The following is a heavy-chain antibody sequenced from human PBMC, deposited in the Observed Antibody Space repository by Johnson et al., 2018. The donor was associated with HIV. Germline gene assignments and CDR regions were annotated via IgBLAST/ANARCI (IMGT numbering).Heavy chain of an antibody. D-gene: IGHD5-18*01. V-gene: IGHV3-15*05. CDR1: GFIFTNAW. CDR2: IKSKTDGGTT. J-gene: IGHJ3*02. Sequence: VQLVESGGGLIKPGGSLRLSCAASGFIFTNAWMNWVRQVPGKGLEWIGRIKSKTDGGTTDYAAPVKGRFTISRDDSKNTLYLQMNSLRAEDTALYYCARVVGYKYGSAGDNDAFDIWGQGTMVTVSS. CDR3: ARVVGYKYGSAGDNDAFDI.